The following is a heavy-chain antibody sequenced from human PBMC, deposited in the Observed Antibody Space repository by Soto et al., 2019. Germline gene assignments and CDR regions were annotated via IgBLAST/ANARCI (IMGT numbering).Heavy chain of an antibody. V-gene: IGHV1-18*04. CDR1: GYTFTSYG. J-gene: IGHJ6*02. CDR2: ISAYNGNT. Sequence: ASVKVSCKASGYTFTSYGISWVRQAPGQGLEWMGWISAYNGNTNYAQKLQGRVTMTTDTSTSTAYMELRSLRSDDTAVYYCARNNSSSWYYYYYGMDVWGRGTTVTVSS. CDR3: ARNNSSSWYYYYYGMDV. D-gene: IGHD6-13*01.